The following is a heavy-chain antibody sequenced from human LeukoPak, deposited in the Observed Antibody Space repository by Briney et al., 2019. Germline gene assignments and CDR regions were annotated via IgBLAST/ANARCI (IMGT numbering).Heavy chain of an antibody. J-gene: IGHJ4*02. V-gene: IGHV3-7*01. CDR2: IKQDGSEK. Sequence: PGGSLRLSCAASGFISSYWMSWVRQAPGKGLEWVANIKQDGSEKYYVDSVKGRFTISRDNSKNTLYLQMNSLRAEDTAVYYCAKRGYCGGDCYSEFDYWGQGTLVTVSS. D-gene: IGHD2-21*02. CDR1: GFISSYW. CDR3: AKRGYCGGDCYSEFDY.